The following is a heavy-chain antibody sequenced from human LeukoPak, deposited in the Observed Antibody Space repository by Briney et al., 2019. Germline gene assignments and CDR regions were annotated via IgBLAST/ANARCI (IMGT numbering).Heavy chain of an antibody. Sequence: SETLSLTCTVSGASISSDSYYWAWIRQPPGKGLEWIASFFYSGATYYSPSLRGRVTLSVDTSKNQLSLNLRSVTAADTAVYYCAREALSYDSGGYFSSWFDPWGQGTLVTISS. V-gene: IGHV4-39*07. CDR2: FFYSGAT. CDR3: AREALSYDSGGYFSSWFDP. J-gene: IGHJ5*02. CDR1: GASISSDSYY. D-gene: IGHD3-22*01.